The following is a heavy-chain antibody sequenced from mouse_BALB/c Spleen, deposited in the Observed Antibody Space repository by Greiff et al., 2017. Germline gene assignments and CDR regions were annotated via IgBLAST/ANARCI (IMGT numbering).Heavy chain of an antibody. CDR1: GYSITSGYS. J-gene: IGHJ1*01. D-gene: IGHD1-1*01. CDR3: ASPYYGSSHWYFDV. Sequence: VQLQQSGPDLVKPSQSLSLTCTVTGYSITSGYSWHWIRQFPGNKLEWMGYIHYSGSTNYNPSLKSRISITRDTSKNQFFLQLNSVTTEDTATYYCASPYYGSSHWYFDVWGAGTTVTVSS. CDR2: IHYSGST. V-gene: IGHV3-1*02.